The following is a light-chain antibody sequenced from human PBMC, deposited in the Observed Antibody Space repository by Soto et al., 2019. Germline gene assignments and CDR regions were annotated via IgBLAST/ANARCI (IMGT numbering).Light chain of an antibody. Sequence: QSALTQPRSVSGSPGQSVTISCTGTSSDVGDYNYVSWYQQHPGKAPKVMIYDVSKRPSRVPDRFSGSKSGNTASLTISGLQAEDEADYYCCSYAGSSSYVFGAGTKVTVL. V-gene: IGLV2-11*01. CDR1: SSDVGDYNY. CDR2: DVS. CDR3: CSYAGSSSYV. J-gene: IGLJ1*01.